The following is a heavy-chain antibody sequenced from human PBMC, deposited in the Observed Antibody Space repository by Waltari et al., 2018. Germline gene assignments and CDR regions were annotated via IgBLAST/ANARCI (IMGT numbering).Heavy chain of an antibody. CDR3: TRVAYCGGDCSGDY. V-gene: IGHV3-21*01. CDR2: ITSGGNFI. J-gene: IGHJ4*02. Sequence: EVQLVEFGGGLVKPGGSMGLSCAASGFTFSRNTRMWVRQAPGKGLEWVSSITSGGNFIYYADSVKGRFTISRDNAKNSLYLQMSSLRAEDTAVYYCTRVAYCGGDCSGDYWGQGSLVTVSS. D-gene: IGHD2-21*02. CDR1: GFTFSRNT.